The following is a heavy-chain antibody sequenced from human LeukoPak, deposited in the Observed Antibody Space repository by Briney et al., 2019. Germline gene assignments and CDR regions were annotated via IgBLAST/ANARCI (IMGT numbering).Heavy chain of an antibody. Sequence: GASVKVSCKASGYTFTNYGISWVRQVPGQGPEWTGWISAYNDNTNYAQKFQGRLTMTADTSTSTAYMELRSLRSDDTAVYHCARDEVVVTSTLFEPWGQGTLVTVSS. CDR3: ARDEVVVTSTLFEP. D-gene: IGHD2-15*01. CDR2: ISAYNDNT. V-gene: IGHV1-18*01. J-gene: IGHJ5*02. CDR1: GYTFTNYG.